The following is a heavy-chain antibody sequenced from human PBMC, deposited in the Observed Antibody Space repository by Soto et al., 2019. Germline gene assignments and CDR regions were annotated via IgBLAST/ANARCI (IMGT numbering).Heavy chain of an antibody. CDR3: AKDPVAAAGYDAFDI. D-gene: IGHD6-13*01. J-gene: IGHJ3*02. Sequence: VQLLESGGGLVQPGGSLRLSCAASGFTFSSYAMSWVRQAPGKGLEWVSAISGSGGSTYDADSVKGRFTISRDNSKNTLYLQMNSLRAEDTGVYYCAKDPVAAAGYDAFDIWAQGTMVSVSS. V-gene: IGHV3-23*01. CDR2: ISGSGGST. CDR1: GFTFSSYA.